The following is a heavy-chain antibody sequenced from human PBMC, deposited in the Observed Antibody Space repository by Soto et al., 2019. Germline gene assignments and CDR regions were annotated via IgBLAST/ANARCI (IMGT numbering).Heavy chain of an antibody. V-gene: IGHV4-59*02. J-gene: IGHJ4*02. CDR1: GDSVSSYY. D-gene: IGHD3-3*01. CDR2: IYYSGST. CDR3: ARDMWNGFLENYFDY. Sequence: SETLSLTCTVSGDSVSSYYWSWIRQPPGKGLEWIGYIYYSGSTNYNPSLKSRVTISVDTSKNQFSLKLSSVTAADTAVYYCARDMWNGFLENYFDYWGQGTLVTVSS.